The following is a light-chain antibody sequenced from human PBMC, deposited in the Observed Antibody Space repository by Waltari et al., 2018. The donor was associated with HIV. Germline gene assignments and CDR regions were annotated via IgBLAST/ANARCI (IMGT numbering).Light chain of an antibody. J-gene: IGKJ5*01. CDR3: QQTYRTPHT. Sequence: DIQLTQSPSSLSASVVGRVTITCRASQTINTFLYWYQQTPGKDPKLLIFAASNWQTGIPSKFSGRGYGTDFTLTVSSLEPEDFGTYYCQQTYRTPHTFGQGTRVEIK. V-gene: IGKV1-39*01. CDR2: AAS. CDR1: QTINTF.